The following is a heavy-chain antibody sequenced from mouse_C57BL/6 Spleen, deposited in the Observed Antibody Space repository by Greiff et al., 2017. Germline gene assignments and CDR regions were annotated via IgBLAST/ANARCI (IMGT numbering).Heavy chain of an antibody. CDR3: ARRATVVRGYFDY. J-gene: IGHJ2*01. CDR2: INPGSGGT. D-gene: IGHD1-1*01. Sequence: QVQLQQSGAELVRPGTSVKVSCTASGYAFTNYLIEWVKQRPGQGLEWIGVINPGSGGTNYTEKFKGKATLTADKSSSTAYMQLSSLTSEDSAVYFCARRATVVRGYFDYWGQGTTLTVSS. V-gene: IGHV1-54*01. CDR1: GYAFTNYL.